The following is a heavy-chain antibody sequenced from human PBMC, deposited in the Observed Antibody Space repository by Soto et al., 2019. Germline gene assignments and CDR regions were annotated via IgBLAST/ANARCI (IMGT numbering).Heavy chain of an antibody. CDR2: IVPTVDTS. J-gene: IGHJ4*02. D-gene: IGHD5-12*01. Sequence: QVQLVQFGAEVRHPASSVKVSCKTSGATFSSYAITWVRQAPGQGLEWMGGIVPTVDTSTYAQKFQGRVTITADKFTTTVYMELSSLRSDDTAVYYCVRVVAIPGYPDNWGQGTLVTVSS. CDR3: VRVVAIPGYPDN. CDR1: GATFSSYA. V-gene: IGHV1-69*14.